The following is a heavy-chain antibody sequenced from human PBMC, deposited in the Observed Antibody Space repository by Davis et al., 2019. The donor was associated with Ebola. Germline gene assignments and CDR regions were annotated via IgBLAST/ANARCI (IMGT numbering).Heavy chain of an antibody. CDR2: IYHTGST. V-gene: IGHV4-4*02. CDR3: ARRPDPAYVNGMDV. CDR1: GDSIRTNNW. Sequence: MPSETLSLTCDVSGDSIRTNNWWNWVRQSPGTGLEWIGEIYHTGSTNYNPSLKSRVTISVDKSKNQFSLNLNSVTAADTAVYYCARRPDPAYVNGMDVWGQGTRVNVSS. J-gene: IGHJ6*02. D-gene: IGHD1-14*01.